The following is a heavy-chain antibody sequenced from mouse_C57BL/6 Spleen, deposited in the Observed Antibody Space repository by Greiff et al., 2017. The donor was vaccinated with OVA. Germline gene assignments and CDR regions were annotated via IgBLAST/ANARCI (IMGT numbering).Heavy chain of an antibody. CDR1: GYTFTSYW. CDR2: IDPSDSYT. Sequence: QVQLKQPGAELVMPGASVKLSCKASGYTFTSYWMHWVKQRPGQGLEWIGEIDPSDSYTNYNQKFKGKSTLTVDKSSSTAYIQLSSLTSEDSAVYYCARWGRFAYWGQGTLVTVSA. J-gene: IGHJ3*01. V-gene: IGHV1-69*01. CDR3: ARWGRFAY.